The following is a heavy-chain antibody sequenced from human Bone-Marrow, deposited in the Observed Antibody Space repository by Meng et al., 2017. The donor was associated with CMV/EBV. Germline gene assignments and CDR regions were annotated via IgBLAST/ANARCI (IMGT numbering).Heavy chain of an antibody. CDR2: INHSGNT. CDR3: ATVGLGMNWFDP. CDR1: GGSISSGDYY. Sequence: QLQLQESGPGLVKPSQTLSLPCTVSGGSISSGDYYWSWIRQPPGKGLEWIAEINHSGNTNYNPSLKSRVTISVDTSKNQFSLKLSSVTAADTAVYYCATVGLGMNWFDPWGQGTLVTVSS. V-gene: IGHV4-30-4*08. J-gene: IGHJ5*02.